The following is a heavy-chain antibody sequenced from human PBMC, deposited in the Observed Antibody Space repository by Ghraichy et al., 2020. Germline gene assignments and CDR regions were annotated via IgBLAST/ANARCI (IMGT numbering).Heavy chain of an antibody. D-gene: IGHD1-26*01. V-gene: IGHV3-23*01. CDR1: GFTFSSYA. Sequence: GGSLRLSRAASGFTFSSYAMSWVRQAPGKGLEWVSAISVSGSSTSYADSVKGRFTISRDNSKNTLYLQMNSLRAEDTAVYYCAKDRYGSYYGLFDYWDQGTLVTVSS. CDR2: ISVSGSST. J-gene: IGHJ4*02. CDR3: AKDRYGSYYGLFDY.